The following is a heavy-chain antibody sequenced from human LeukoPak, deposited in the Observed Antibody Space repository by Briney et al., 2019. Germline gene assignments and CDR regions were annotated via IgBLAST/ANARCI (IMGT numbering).Heavy chain of an antibody. Sequence: ASVKVSCKASGYTFTSYYMHWVRQAPGQGLEWMGIINPSGGSTSYAQKFQGRVTMTRDMSTSTVYMELSSLRSEDTAVYYCARDGTTVVTSAAFDIWGQGTMVTVSS. CDR3: ARDGTTVVTSAAFDI. D-gene: IGHD4-23*01. CDR1: GYTFTSYY. J-gene: IGHJ3*02. V-gene: IGHV1-46*01. CDR2: INPSGGST.